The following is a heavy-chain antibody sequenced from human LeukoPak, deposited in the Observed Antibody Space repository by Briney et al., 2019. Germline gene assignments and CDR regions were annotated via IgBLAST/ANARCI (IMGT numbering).Heavy chain of an antibody. CDR3: ARDLSRTPLGSN. CDR2: IYYSGIT. D-gene: IGHD2-2*01. J-gene: IGHJ4*02. Sequence: SETLSLTCTVSGASISDYYWGWIRQPPGKGLEWIGYIYYSGITNSNSSLKSRVTMSVDTSKNQFSLKLSSVTAADTAVYYCARDLSRTPLGSNWGQGTLVTVSS. V-gene: IGHV4-59*01. CDR1: GASISDYY.